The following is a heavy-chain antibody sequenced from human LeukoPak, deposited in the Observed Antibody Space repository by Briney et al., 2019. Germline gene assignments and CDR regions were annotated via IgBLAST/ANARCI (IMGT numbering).Heavy chain of an antibody. V-gene: IGHV3-48*03. CDR1: GFTFSSYA. J-gene: IGHJ4*02. Sequence: GGSLRLSCAASGFTFSSYAMSWVRQAPGKGLEWVSYISSSGSTIYYADSVKGRFTISRDNAKNSLYLQMNSLRAEDTAVYYCARESRVVPAAMGYWGQGTLVTVS. CDR2: ISSSGSTI. D-gene: IGHD2-2*01. CDR3: ARESRVVPAAMGY.